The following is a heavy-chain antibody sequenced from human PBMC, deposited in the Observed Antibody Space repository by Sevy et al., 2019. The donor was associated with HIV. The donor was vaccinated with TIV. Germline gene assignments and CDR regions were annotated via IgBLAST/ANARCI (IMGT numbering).Heavy chain of an antibody. Sequence: SETLSLTCDVSGYSISSGYYGGRIRQPPGKGLEWIGRSYHSGSTNYNPSLKRRVTISVDTSKNQFSRKLRSVTAADTAVYYCARTLRGDFDSSASAFDIWGQGTMVTVSS. CDR2: SYHSGST. J-gene: IGHJ3*02. CDR3: ARTLRGDFDSSASAFDI. CDR1: GYSISSGYY. V-gene: IGHV4-38-2*01. D-gene: IGHD3-22*01.